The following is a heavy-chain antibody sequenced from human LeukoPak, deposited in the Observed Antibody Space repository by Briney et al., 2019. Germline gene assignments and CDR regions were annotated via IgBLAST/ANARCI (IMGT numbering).Heavy chain of an antibody. J-gene: IGHJ3*02. D-gene: IGHD3-22*01. V-gene: IGHV4-39*07. CDR2: IYYSGST. Sequence: SETLSLTCTVSGGSISSDSYYWAWIRQPPGKGLEWIASIYYSGSTYYNPSLKSRVTISVDTSKNQFSLKLSSVTAADTAVYYCAAPTYYYDSSGYDAFDIWGQGTMVTVSS. CDR1: GGSISSDSYY. CDR3: AAPTYYYDSSGYDAFDI.